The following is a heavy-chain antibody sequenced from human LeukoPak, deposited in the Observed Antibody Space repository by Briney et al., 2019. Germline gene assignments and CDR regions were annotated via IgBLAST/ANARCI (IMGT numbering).Heavy chain of an antibody. J-gene: IGHJ3*02. Sequence: GGSLRLSCAASGFTFSDYYMSWIRQAPGKGLEWVSYISSSSSYTNYADSVKGRFTISRDNAKNSLYLQMNSLRAEDTAVYYCARDTNATMVRGTAFDIWGQGTMVTVSS. D-gene: IGHD3-10*01. V-gene: IGHV3-11*06. CDR3: ARDTNATMVRGTAFDI. CDR2: ISSSSSYT. CDR1: GFTFSDYY.